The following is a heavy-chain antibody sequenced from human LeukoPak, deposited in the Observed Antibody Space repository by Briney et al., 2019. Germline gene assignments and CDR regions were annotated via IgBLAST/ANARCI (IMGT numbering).Heavy chain of an antibody. D-gene: IGHD1-26*01. CDR1: GFTFSSYA. J-gene: IGHJ3*02. CDR2: LTSGGGST. V-gene: IGHV3-23*01. CDR3: AKDGMHLNAAFGI. Sequence: GGSLRPTCAASGFTFSSYAMSWVRQAPGKGLEWVSGLTSGGGSTYYADSVKGRFTISRDNSKNTLYLQMNSLRAEDTALYYCAKDGMHLNAAFGIWGLGTMVTVSS.